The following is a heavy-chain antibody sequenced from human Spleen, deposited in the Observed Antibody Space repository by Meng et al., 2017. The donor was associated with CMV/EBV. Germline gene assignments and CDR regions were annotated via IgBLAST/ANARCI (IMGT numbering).Heavy chain of an antibody. CDR1: GGSISSYY. Sequence: SETLSLTCTVSGGSISSYYWSWIRLPPGKGLEWIGEINHSGSTNYNPSLKSRVTISVDTSKNQFSLKLSSVTAADTAVYYCARYCSSTSCQEYYFDYWGQGTLVTVSS. CDR3: ARYCSSTSCQEYYFDY. D-gene: IGHD2-2*01. V-gene: IGHV4-34*01. CDR2: INHSGST. J-gene: IGHJ4*02.